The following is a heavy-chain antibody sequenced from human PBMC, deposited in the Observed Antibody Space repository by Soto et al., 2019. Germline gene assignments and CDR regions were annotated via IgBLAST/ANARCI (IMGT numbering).Heavy chain of an antibody. V-gene: IGHV4-59*01. Sequence: PSETLSLTCAVSGGSISSYYWSWIRQPPGKGLEWIGYIYYSGSTNYNPSLKSRVTISVDTSKNQFSLKLSSVTAADTAVYYCARDKGDYHYYFDYWGQGTLVTVSS. CDR1: GGSISSYY. CDR2: IYYSGST. J-gene: IGHJ4*02. D-gene: IGHD4-17*01. CDR3: ARDKGDYHYYFDY.